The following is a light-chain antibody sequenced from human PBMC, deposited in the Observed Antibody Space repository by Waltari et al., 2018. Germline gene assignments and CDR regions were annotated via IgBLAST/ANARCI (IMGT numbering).Light chain of an antibody. Sequence: DIQMTQYPSTLSASAGDRVTITCRASQSISSWLAWYQQKPGKAPKLLIYKASSLESGVPSRFSGSGSGTEFTLTISSLQPDDFATYYCQQYNSYSTFGQGTKVEIK. V-gene: IGKV1-5*03. CDR3: QQYNSYST. CDR2: KAS. J-gene: IGKJ1*01. CDR1: QSISSW.